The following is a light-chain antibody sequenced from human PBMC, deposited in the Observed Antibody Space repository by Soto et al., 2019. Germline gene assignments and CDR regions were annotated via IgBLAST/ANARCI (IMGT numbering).Light chain of an antibody. CDR3: QQGDSLPFT. J-gene: IGKJ3*01. V-gene: IGKV1-12*02. CDR1: QRISNW. Sequence: DIQMTQSPSSVSASVGDRVTITCRASQRISNWLAWYQQKPGKAPQFLIYAGSTLQNGGPSRFSGSGSGTDFTLTISSLQPEDFATYYCQQGDSLPFTFGPGTRVDIK. CDR2: AGS.